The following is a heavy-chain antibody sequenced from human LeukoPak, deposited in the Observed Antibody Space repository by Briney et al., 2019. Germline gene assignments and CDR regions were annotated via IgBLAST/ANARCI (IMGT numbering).Heavy chain of an antibody. CDR3: ARSRGRGYSDY. J-gene: IGHJ4*02. Sequence: SETLSLTCTVSGGSISGYYWSWIRQPPGKGLEWIGYIYYSGSTKYNPSLKSRVTISVDTAKNQFSLKLSSVTAADTAVYYCARSRGRGYSDYWGQGTLVTVSS. D-gene: IGHD6-25*01. V-gene: IGHV4-59*12. CDR1: GGSISGYY. CDR2: IYYSGST.